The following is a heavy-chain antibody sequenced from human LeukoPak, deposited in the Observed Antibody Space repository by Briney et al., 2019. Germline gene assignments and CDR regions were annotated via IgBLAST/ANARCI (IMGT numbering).Heavy chain of an antibody. Sequence: GGSLRLSCAASGFTFSSYSMNWVRQAPGKGLEWVSSISSSSSYIYYADSVKGRFTISRYNAKNSLYLQMNSLRAEDTAVYYCARDGSGYSDPVDYWGQGTLVTVSS. CDR2: ISSSSSYI. J-gene: IGHJ4*02. CDR1: GFTFSSYS. V-gene: IGHV3-21*01. CDR3: ARDGSGYSDPVDY. D-gene: IGHD3-22*01.